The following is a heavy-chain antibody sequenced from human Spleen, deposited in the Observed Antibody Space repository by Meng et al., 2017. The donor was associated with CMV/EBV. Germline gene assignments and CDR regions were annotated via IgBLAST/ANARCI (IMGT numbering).Heavy chain of an antibody. CDR1: GYTFTGYY. D-gene: IGHD5/OR15-5a*01. Sequence: ASVKVSCKASGYTFTGYYMHWVRQAPGQGLEWMGWINPNSGGTNYAQKFQGRVTMTRDTSISTAYMELNSLGSDDTGVYYCAIPLRGVYDPYNWGPGTLVTVPS. V-gene: IGHV1-2*02. J-gene: IGHJ4*02. CDR3: AIPLRGVYDPYN. CDR2: INPNSGGT.